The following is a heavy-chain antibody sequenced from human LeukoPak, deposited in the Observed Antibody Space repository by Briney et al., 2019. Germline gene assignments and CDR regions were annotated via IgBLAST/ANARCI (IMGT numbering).Heavy chain of an antibody. V-gene: IGHV4-59*12. CDR1: GGSISSYY. D-gene: IGHD6-19*01. Sequence: PSETLSLTCTVSGGSISSYYWSWIRQPPGKGLEWIGYIYYSGSTNYNPSLKSRVTISVDTSKNQFSLKLSSVTAADMAVYYCARDGYSSGWPFDYWGQGTLVTVSS. CDR3: ARDGYSSGWPFDY. CDR2: IYYSGST. J-gene: IGHJ4*02.